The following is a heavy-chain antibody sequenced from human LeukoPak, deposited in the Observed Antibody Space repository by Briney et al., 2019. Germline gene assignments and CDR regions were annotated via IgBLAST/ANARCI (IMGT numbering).Heavy chain of an antibody. Sequence: PSETLSLTCTVSGGSISSGDYYWSWIRQPPGKGLEWIGYIYYSGSTYYNPSLKSRVTISVDTSKNQFSLKLSSVTAADTAVYYCASRRLVTMIAQDWGQGTLVTVSS. CDR2: IYYSGST. D-gene: IGHD3-22*01. V-gene: IGHV4-30-4*08. J-gene: IGHJ4*02. CDR1: GGSISSGDYY. CDR3: ASRRLVTMIAQD.